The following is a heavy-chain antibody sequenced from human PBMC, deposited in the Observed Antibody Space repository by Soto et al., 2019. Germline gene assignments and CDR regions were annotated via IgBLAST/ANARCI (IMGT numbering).Heavy chain of an antibody. CDR2: ISSSSSYI. D-gene: IGHD3-16*02. CDR3: ARGTYDYIWGSYRTENFDY. J-gene: IGHJ4*02. CDR1: GFTFSSYS. V-gene: IGHV3-21*01. Sequence: EVQLVESGGGLVKPGGSLRLSCAASGFTFSSYSMNWVRQAPGKGLEWVSSISSSSSYIYYADSVKGRFTISRDNAKNSLYLQMNSLRAEDTAVYYCARGTYDYIWGSYRTENFDYWGQGTLVTVSS.